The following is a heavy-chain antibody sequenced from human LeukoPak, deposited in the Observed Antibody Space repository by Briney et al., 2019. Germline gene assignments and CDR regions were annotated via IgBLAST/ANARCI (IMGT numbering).Heavy chain of an antibody. D-gene: IGHD3-22*01. Sequence: PSETLSLTCTVSGGSISSYYWSWIRQPPGKGLEWIGYIYYSGSTNYNPSLKSRVTISVDTSKNQFSLKLGSVTAADTAVYYCARGSSSGYYYVFDYWGQGTLVTVSS. V-gene: IGHV4-59*01. J-gene: IGHJ4*02. CDR3: ARGSSSGYYYVFDY. CDR2: IYYSGST. CDR1: GGSISSYY.